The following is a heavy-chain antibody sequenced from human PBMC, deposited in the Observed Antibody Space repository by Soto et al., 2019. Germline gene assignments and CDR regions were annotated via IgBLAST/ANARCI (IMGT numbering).Heavy chain of an antibody. Sequence: SVKASCKAPGVTFSSYAICWAQQSPGQGLEWMGGIIPIFGTANYAQKFQGRVTITADESTSTAYMELSSLRSEDTAVYYCASTPLRIAARPGTLGYWGQGTLVTVSS. J-gene: IGHJ4*02. V-gene: IGHV1-69*13. CDR1: GVTFSSYA. D-gene: IGHD6-6*01. CDR3: ASTPLRIAARPGTLGY. CDR2: IIPIFGTA.